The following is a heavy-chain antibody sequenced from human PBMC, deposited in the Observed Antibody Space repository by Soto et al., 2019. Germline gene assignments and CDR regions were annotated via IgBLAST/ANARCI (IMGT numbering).Heavy chain of an antibody. CDR1: GFTFSSYG. CDR2: ISYDGSNK. CDR3: SLAAAGTAGTDY. V-gene: IGHV3-30*03. J-gene: IGHJ4*02. D-gene: IGHD6-13*01. Sequence: QVQLVESGGGVVQPGRSLRLSCAASGFTFSSYGMHWVRQAPGKGLEWVAVISYDGSNKYYADSVKGRFTISRDNSKNTLYLQMNSRRAEDTAVYYCSLAAAGTAGTDYWGQGTLVTVSS.